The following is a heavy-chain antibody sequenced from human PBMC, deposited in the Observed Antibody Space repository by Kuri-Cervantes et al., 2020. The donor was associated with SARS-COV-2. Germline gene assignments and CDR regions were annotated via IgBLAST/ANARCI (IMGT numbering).Heavy chain of an antibody. D-gene: IGHD2-2*02. CDR3: ARQGYCSSTSCYRAIDY. CDR2: IYYSGST. J-gene: IGHJ4*02. Sequence: ESLKISCTVSGGSISSSSYYWGWIRQPPGKGLEWIGSIYYSGSTYYNPSLKSRVTISVDTSKNQFSLKLSSVTAADTAVYYCARQGYCSSTSCYRAIDYWGQGTLVTVSS. CDR1: GGSISSSSYY. V-gene: IGHV4-39*07.